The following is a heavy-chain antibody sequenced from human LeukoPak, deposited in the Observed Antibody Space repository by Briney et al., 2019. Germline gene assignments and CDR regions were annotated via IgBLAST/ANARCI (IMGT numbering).Heavy chain of an antibody. V-gene: IGHV4-59*01. CDR2: IYYTGST. J-gene: IGHJ4*02. CDR1: GGSISSYY. Sequence: SETLSLTCTVSGGSISSYYWSWIRQPPGKGLEWIGYIYYTGSTNYNPSLASRVTILVDASKNHFSLRLTSVTAADTAVYYCARGGWSLDYWGQGSLVTVST. D-gene: IGHD6-19*01. CDR3: ARGGWSLDY.